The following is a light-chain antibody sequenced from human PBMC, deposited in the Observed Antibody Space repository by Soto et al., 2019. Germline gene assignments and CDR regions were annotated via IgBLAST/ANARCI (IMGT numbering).Light chain of an antibody. CDR1: SSNIGAGYD. CDR3: QSYDSSLSGYVL. J-gene: IGLJ2*01. Sequence: QSVLTQSPSVSGAPGQRVTISCTGSSSNIGAGYDVHWYQQLPGTAPKLLIYGNSNRPSGVPDRFSGSKSGTSASLAITALQAEEEADYYCQSYDSSLSGYVLFGGGTKVPVL. V-gene: IGLV1-40*01. CDR2: GNS.